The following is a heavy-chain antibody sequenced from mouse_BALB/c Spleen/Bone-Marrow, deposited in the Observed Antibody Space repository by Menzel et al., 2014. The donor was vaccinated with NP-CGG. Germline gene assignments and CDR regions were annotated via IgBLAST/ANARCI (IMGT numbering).Heavy chain of an antibody. V-gene: IGHV1-14*01. Sequence: EVQRVESGPELVKPGASVKMSCKASGHTFTSYVMHWVKQKPGQGLEWIGYIIPSNDVTKYNEKFKGKATLTSDKPSSTAYMELSSLTSEDSAVYYCARKRGGAMDYWGPGTSVTVSS. CDR1: GHTFTSYV. CDR3: ARKRGGAMDY. J-gene: IGHJ4*01. CDR2: IIPSNDVT.